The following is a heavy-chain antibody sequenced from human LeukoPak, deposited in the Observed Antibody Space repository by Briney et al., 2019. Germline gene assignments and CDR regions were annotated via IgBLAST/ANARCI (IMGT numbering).Heavy chain of an antibody. CDR1: GFTFSSYS. CDR2: ISSGSDYI. J-gene: IGHJ4*02. CDR3: ANDRGDYDY. Sequence: PGGSLRVSRAASGFTFSSYSMNWVRQAPGQGLEWVSSISSGSDYIYYADSVKGRFTISRDNSKNTLCLQMNSLRAEDTAVYYCANDRGDYDYWGQGTLVTVSS. D-gene: IGHD4-17*01. V-gene: IGHV3-21*04.